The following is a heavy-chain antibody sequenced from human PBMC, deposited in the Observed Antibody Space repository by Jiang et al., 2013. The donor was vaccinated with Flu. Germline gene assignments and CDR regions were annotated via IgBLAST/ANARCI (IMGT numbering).Heavy chain of an antibody. V-gene: IGHV3-48*02. Sequence: VQLLESGGGLVQPGGSLRLSCAASGFTFSSYSMNWVRQAPGKGLEWVSYISSSSSTIYYADSVKGRFTISRDNAKNSLYLQMNSLRDEDTAVYYCARDPQYDSSGYHYYYYYGMDVWGQGTTVTVSS. CDR2: ISSSSSTI. CDR3: ARDPQYDSSGYHYYYYYGMDV. J-gene: IGHJ6*02. CDR1: GFTFSSYS. D-gene: IGHD3-22*01.